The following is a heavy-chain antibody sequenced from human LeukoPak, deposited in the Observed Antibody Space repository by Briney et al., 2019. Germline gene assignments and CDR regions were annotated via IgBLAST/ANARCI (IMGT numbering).Heavy chain of an antibody. Sequence: GGSLRLSCAASGSTFSSYWMSWVRQAPGKGLEWVANIKLDGSETYYVDSVKGRFTISRDNAKNSLYLQMNSLRAEDTAVYYCAKTANPRLDSSSSDYWGQGTLVTVSS. CDR1: GSTFSSYW. J-gene: IGHJ4*02. D-gene: IGHD6-6*01. V-gene: IGHV3-7*01. CDR2: IKLDGSET. CDR3: AKTANPRLDSSSSDY.